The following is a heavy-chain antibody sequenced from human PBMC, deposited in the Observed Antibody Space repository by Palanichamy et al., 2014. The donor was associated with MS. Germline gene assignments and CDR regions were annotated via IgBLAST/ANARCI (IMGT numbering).Heavy chain of an antibody. CDR1: GFTFSSYW. Sequence: EVQLVESGGGLVXPGGSLRLSCAASGFTFSSYWMSWGPPGSREGGWEWVANIKQDGSEKYSVDSVEGRFTISRDNAKNSLYLQMNSLRAEDTAVYYCARDKEVGDSKFDSWGQGTLVTVSS. D-gene: IGHD1-26*01. J-gene: IGHJ4*02. V-gene: IGHV3-7*01. CDR2: IKQDGSEK. CDR3: ARDKEVGDSKFDS.